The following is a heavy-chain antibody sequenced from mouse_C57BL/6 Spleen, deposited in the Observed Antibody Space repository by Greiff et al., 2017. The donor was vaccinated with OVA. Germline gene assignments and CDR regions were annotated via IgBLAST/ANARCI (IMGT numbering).Heavy chain of an antibody. V-gene: IGHV1-69*01. J-gene: IGHJ3*01. CDR1: GYTFTSYW. CDR2: IDPSDSYT. D-gene: IGHD1-1*01. Sequence: QVQLQQPGAELVMPGASVKLSCKASGYTFTSYWMHWVKQRPGQGLEWIGEIDPSDSYTNYNQKFKGKSTLTVDKSSSTAYMQLSSLTSVDSAVYYCARRSRSWFAYWGPVTLVTVSA. CDR3: ARRSRSWFAY.